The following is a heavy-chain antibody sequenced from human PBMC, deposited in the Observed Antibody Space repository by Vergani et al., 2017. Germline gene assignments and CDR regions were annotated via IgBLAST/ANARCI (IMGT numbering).Heavy chain of an antibody. V-gene: IGHV3-23*01. J-gene: IGHJ4*01. CDR2: ISGPGLST. CDR3: VKEKIALGSYFFHS. D-gene: IGHD2/OR15-2a*01. CDR1: GFTFSNYA. Sequence: EVHLLESGGGLVQSGGSLRLSCAASGFTFSNYAVSWVRQAPGRGLAWVSSISGPGLSTYYADSVKGRFSISRDNSKNTMFLQMHSLRAEDTAIYYCVKEKIALGSYFFHSCGHGILGTVSS.